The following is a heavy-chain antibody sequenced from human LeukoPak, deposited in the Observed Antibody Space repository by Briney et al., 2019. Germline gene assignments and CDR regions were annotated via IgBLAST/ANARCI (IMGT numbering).Heavy chain of an antibody. CDR1: GFTFSNYA. CDR3: ARERLDSSGYYYGYFQR. CDR2: ISYDGSNK. V-gene: IGHV3-30-3*01. Sequence: GGSLRLSCAASGFTFSNYAMHWVRQAPGKGLEWVAVISYDGSNKYYADSVKGRFTISRDNSKNTLYLQMNSLRAEDTAVYYCARERLDSSGYYYGYFQRWGQGTLVTVSS. D-gene: IGHD3-22*01. J-gene: IGHJ1*01.